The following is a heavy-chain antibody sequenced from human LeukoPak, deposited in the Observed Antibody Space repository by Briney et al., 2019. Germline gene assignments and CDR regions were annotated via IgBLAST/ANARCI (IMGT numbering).Heavy chain of an antibody. CDR3: VRSEMGGYTFDY. J-gene: IGHJ4*02. CDR2: INYSGST. D-gene: IGHD5-24*01. CDR1: GGSISNYY. V-gene: IGHV4-59*01. Sequence: AETLSLTCTVSGGSISNYYWTWIRQPPGKGLEWIGYINYSGSTNYNPSLKSRVTISVDRSKNQFSLNLSSVTAADTAVYYCVRSEMGGYTFDYWGQGTLVTVSS.